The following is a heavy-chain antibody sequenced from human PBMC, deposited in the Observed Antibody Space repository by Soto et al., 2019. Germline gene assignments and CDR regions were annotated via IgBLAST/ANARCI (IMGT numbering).Heavy chain of an antibody. D-gene: IGHD6-6*01. CDR2: IYDSGST. Sequence: TSETQSLTCTVSGGYISSSYLSWIRQPPGKGLEWIGYIYDSGSTNYNPSLRSRVTISVDTSKNQFSLKLTSVTAADTAVYYCAAPPRYWGQGTLVTVSS. CDR1: GGYISSSY. V-gene: IGHV4-59*01. CDR3: AAPPRY. J-gene: IGHJ4*02.